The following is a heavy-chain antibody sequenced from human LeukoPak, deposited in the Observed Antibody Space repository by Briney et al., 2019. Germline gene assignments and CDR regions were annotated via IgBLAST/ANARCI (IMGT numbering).Heavy chain of an antibody. J-gene: IGHJ4*02. D-gene: IGHD3-16*01. CDR2: IYSGGST. CDR1: GFTVSSNY. Sequence: PGGSLRLSCAASGFTVSSNYMSWVRQAPGKGLEWVSVIYSGGSTYYADSVKGRFTISRDNSKKTLYLQMNSLRAEDTAVYYCARDLTAYFDYWGQGTLATVSS. CDR3: ARDLTAYFDY. V-gene: IGHV3-66*01.